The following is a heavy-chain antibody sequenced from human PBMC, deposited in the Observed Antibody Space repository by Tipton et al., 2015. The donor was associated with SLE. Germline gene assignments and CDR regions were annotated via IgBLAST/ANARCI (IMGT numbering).Heavy chain of an antibody. CDR3: ARRRWLQLDWYFDL. Sequence: QSGAEVKKPGSSVKVSCKASGGTFSNFAISWVRQVPGQGLEWMGEIIPIFGTPNSAQKFQGRVTITADEVTSTAYMELSSLRPEDTAVYYCARRRWLQLDWYFDLWGRGILVTVSS. V-gene: IGHV1-69*01. CDR2: IIPIFGTP. D-gene: IGHD5-24*01. J-gene: IGHJ2*01. CDR1: GGTFSNFA.